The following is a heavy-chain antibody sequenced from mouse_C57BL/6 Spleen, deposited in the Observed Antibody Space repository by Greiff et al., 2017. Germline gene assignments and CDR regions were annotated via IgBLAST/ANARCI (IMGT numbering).Heavy chain of an antibody. CDR3: ARGEIYYYGSSYGKFAY. D-gene: IGHD1-1*01. CDR1: GYTFTSYW. V-gene: IGHV1-64*01. Sequence: VQLQQPGAELVKPGASVKLSCKASGYTFTSYWMHWVKQRPGQGLEWIGMIHPNSGSTNYNEKFKSKATLTVDKSSSTAYMQLSSLTSEDSAVYYCARGEIYYYGSSYGKFAYWGQGTLVTVSA. CDR2: IHPNSGST. J-gene: IGHJ3*01.